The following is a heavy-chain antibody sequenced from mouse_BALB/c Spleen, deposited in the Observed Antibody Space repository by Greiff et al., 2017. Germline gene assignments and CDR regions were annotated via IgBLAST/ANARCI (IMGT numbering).Heavy chain of an antibody. J-gene: IGHJ1*01. D-gene: IGHD2-1*01. V-gene: IGHV1-18*01. CDR3: ARGGNYAYWYFDV. Sequence: VQLQQSGPELVKPGASVKIPCKASGYTFTDYNMDWVKQSHGKSLEWIGDINPNNGGTIYNQKFKGKATLTVDKSSSTAYMELRSLTSEDTAVYYCARGGNYAYWYFDVWGAGTTVTVSS. CDR1: GYTFTDYN. CDR2: INPNNGGT.